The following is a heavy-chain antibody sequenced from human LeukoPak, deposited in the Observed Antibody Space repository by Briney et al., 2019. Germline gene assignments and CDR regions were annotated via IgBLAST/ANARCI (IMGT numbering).Heavy chain of an antibody. CDR2: INHSGST. J-gene: IGHJ4*02. V-gene: IGHV4-34*01. Sequence: PSETLSLTCAVYGGSFSGYYWSWIRQPPGKGLEWIGEINHSGSTNYNPSLKSRVTISVDTSKNQFSLKLSSETAADTAVYYCAREGETVKSTNFDYWGQGTLVTVSS. CDR1: GGSFSGYY. D-gene: IGHD2/OR15-2a*01. CDR3: AREGETVKSTNFDY.